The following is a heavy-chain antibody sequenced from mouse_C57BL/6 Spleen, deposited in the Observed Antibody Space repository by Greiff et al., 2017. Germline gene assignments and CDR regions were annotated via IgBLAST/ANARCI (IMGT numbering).Heavy chain of an antibody. D-gene: IGHD1-1*01. CDR2: IWSDGST. CDR1: GFSLTSYG. Sequence: QVQLQESGPGLVAPSQSLSITCTVSGFSLTSYGVHWVRQPPGKGLEWLVVIWSDGSTTYNSALKSRLSISKDNSKSQVFLKMNSLQTDDTAMYYCARHHYYGSSYDAMDYWGQGTSVTVSS. V-gene: IGHV2-6-1*01. CDR3: ARHHYYGSSYDAMDY. J-gene: IGHJ4*01.